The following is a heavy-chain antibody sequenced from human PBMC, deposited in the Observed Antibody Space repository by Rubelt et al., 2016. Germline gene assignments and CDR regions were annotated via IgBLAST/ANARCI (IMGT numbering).Heavy chain of an antibody. CDR1: GGSISSGSHY. J-gene: IGHJ4*02. CDR3: AHRRPDYFDY. CDR2: IYWDDDK. V-gene: IGHV2-5*02. Sequence: QESGPGLVKPSETLSLTCTVSGGSISSGSHYWGWIRQPPGKALEWFALIYWDDDKRYSPSLKIRLTITKDTSKNQVVLTMTNMDPVDTATYYCAHRRPDYFDYWGQGTLVTVSS.